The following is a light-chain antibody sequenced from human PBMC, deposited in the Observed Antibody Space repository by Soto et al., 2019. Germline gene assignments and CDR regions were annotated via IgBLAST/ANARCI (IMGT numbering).Light chain of an antibody. J-gene: IGKJ3*01. CDR1: QSVLYSSNNKNY. CDR2: WAS. Sequence: DIVMTQSPDSLAVSLGERATINCKSSQSVLYSSNNKNYLAWYQQKPGQPPKLLIYWASTRESGVPDRFSGSGSGTDFTLTISSLQAEDVAVYYCHKYDSTPRGFTFGPGTKVDIK. V-gene: IGKV4-1*01. CDR3: HKYDSTPRGFT.